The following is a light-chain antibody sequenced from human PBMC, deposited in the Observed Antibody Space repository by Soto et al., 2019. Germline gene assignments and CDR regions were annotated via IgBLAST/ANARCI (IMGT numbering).Light chain of an antibody. Sequence: QSVLTQTPSVSGAPGQRVTISCTGGSSNIGAGYDVHWYKQLPGTAPKLLIYGNSNRPSGVPDRFSCSKSGTSASLAITGLQAEDEAGYYCQSYDKSRSGYVLVGGGTKLNVL. V-gene: IGLV1-40*01. CDR3: QSYDKSRSGYVL. CDR1: SSNIGAGYD. CDR2: GNS. J-gene: IGLJ2*01.